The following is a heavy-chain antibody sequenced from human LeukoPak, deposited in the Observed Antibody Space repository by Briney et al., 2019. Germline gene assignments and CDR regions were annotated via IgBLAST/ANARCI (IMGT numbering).Heavy chain of an antibody. Sequence: ASVKVSCKASGYTFTSYAMHWVRQAPGQRLEWMGWSNAGNGNTKYSQEFQGRVTITRDTSASTAYMELSSLRSEDMAVYYCARGYCTNGVCYHYYYYMDVWGKGTTVTVSS. V-gene: IGHV1-3*02. CDR2: SNAGNGNT. CDR1: GYTFTSYA. CDR3: ARGYCTNGVCYHYYYYMDV. D-gene: IGHD2-8*01. J-gene: IGHJ6*03.